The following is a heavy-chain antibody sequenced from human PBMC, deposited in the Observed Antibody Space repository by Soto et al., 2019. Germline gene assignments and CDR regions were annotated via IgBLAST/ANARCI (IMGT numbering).Heavy chain of an antibody. D-gene: IGHD6-13*01. CDR3: ARKVDWEAAAVYYYYGMDV. CDR2: TYYRSKWYN. CDR1: GDSVSSNSAA. J-gene: IGHJ6*02. Sequence: SQTLSLTCVISGDSVSSNSAAWNWIRQSPSRGLEWLGRTYYRSKWYNDYAVSVKSRITINPDTSKNQFSLQLNSVTPEDTAVYFCARKVDWEAAAVYYYYGMDVWGQGTTVTVSS. V-gene: IGHV6-1*01.